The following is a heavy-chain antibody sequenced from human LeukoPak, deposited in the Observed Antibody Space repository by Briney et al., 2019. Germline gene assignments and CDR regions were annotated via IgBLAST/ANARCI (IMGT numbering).Heavy chain of an antibody. CDR3: ARNLIPEQLVVNF. CDR2: IYYTGST. D-gene: IGHD6-13*01. J-gene: IGHJ4*02. CDR1: GGSISNYY. V-gene: IGHV4-59*01. Sequence: SETPSLTCTVSGGSISNYYWNWIRQPPGKGLEWIGYIYYTGSTNYNPSLTSRVTISVDTSKNQFSLNLQSVTPEDTAVYYCARNLIPEQLVVNFWGQGTLVTVSS.